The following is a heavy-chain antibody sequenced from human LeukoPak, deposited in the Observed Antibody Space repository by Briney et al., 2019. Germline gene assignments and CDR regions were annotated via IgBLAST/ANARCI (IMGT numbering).Heavy chain of an antibody. J-gene: IGHJ4*01. Sequence: GGSLRLSCAVSGFTFTSYWMNWFRRAPGKGLEWLASINQNGVEKSSVDSVKGRFTISRDNAKNSLYLQVSSLRAEDTAVYYCARDGTAAGLYFDLWGQGTLVTVSS. V-gene: IGHV3-7*01. D-gene: IGHD6-13*01. CDR3: ARDGTAAGLYFDL. CDR1: GFTFTSYW. CDR2: INQNGVEK.